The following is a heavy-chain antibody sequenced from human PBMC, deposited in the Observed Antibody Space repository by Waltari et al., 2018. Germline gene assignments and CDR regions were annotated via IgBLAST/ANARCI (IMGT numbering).Heavy chain of an antibody. CDR3: AREGKDRAFDY. CDR2: INSDGSTT. CDR1: GFTFSNYW. V-gene: IGHV3-74*03. D-gene: IGHD2-15*01. J-gene: IGHJ4*02. Sequence: EVQLVESGGGLVQPGGSLRLSCAASGFTFSNYWMHWVRQSPGTGLVWVSSINSDGSTTTYADSAKGRFTISIDNAKNTLYLQMNGLTADDTAVYYCAREGKDRAFDYWGQGTLGTVSS.